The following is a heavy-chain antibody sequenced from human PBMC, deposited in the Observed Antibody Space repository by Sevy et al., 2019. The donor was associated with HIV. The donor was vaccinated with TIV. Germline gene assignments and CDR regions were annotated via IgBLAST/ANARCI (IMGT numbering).Heavy chain of an antibody. CDR3: ARLVVVSGRFDP. CDR2: INQGGTES. J-gene: IGHJ5*02. V-gene: IGHV3-7*03. Sequence: GGSLRLSCAASGFTFSTYWMSWVRQAPGKGLEWVANINQGGTESHYVDSVKGRFTISRDIAQNSLYLQMNSLRADDMAVYYCARLVVVSGRFDPWGQGTLVTVSS. CDR1: GFTFSTYW. D-gene: IGHD2-2*01.